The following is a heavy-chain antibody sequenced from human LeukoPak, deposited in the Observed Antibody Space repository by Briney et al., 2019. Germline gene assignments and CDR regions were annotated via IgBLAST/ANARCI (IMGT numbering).Heavy chain of an antibody. CDR2: ISGNGGST. CDR1: GFTFSSHA. CDR3: AKEEVAQIHN. V-gene: IGHV3-23*01. J-gene: IGHJ4*02. Sequence: PGGSLRLSCAGSGFTFSSHAMSWVRQAPGKGLEWVSAISGNGGSTYDADSVKGRFTISRDNSKNTLYLQMNSLRAEDTAVYYCAKEEVAQIHNWGQGTLVTVSS.